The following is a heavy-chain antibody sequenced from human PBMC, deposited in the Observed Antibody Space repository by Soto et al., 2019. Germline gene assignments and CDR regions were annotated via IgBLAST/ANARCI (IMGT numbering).Heavy chain of an antibody. Sequence: GASVKVSCKASGFTFTSSAMQWVRQARGQRLEWIGWIVVGSGNTNYAQKFQERVTITRDMSTSTAYMELSSLRSEDTAVYYCAADFIVGATYYYYYGMDVWGQGTTVTVSS. CDR3: AADFIVGATYYYYYGMDV. D-gene: IGHD1-26*01. J-gene: IGHJ6*02. CDR2: IVVGSGNT. V-gene: IGHV1-58*02. CDR1: GFTFTSSA.